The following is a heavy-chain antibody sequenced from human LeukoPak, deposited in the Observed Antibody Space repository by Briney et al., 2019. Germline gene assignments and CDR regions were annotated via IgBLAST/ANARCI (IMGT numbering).Heavy chain of an antibody. Sequence: PGGSLRLSCAASGFTVSSNYMSWVRQAPGKGLEWVSVIYSGGSTYYADSVKGRFTISRDNSKNTLYLQMNSLRAEDTAVYYCARVPALGGQLVEGWFDPWGQGTLVTVSS. CDR3: ARVPALGGQLVEGWFDP. J-gene: IGHJ5*02. D-gene: IGHD6-6*01. CDR1: GFTVSSNY. V-gene: IGHV3-66*02. CDR2: IYSGGST.